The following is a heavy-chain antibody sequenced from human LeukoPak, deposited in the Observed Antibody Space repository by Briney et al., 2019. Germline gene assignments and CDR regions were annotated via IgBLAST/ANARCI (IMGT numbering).Heavy chain of an antibody. CDR3: ARRVSSGDAFDI. CDR2: ISAYNGNT. J-gene: IGHJ3*02. D-gene: IGHD5-18*01. CDR1: GYTFTSYG. Sequence: ASVKVSCEASGYTFTSYGISWVRQAPGQGLEWMGWISAYNGNTNYAQKLQGRVTMTTDTSTSTAYMELRSLRSDDTAVYYCARRVSSGDAFDIWGQGTMVTVSS. V-gene: IGHV1-18*01.